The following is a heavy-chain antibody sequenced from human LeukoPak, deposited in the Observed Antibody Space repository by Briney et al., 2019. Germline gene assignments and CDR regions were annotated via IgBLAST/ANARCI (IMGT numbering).Heavy chain of an antibody. J-gene: IGHJ6*03. CDR1: GFTFSNYW. CDR3: ARSLRVRGVPDYMDV. Sequence: GGSLRLSCAASGFTFSNYWMHWVRQDPGKGLVWVSFINPDGSTTNYADSVKGRFTISRDNSKNTLYLQMNNLRVDDTAVYYCARSLRVRGVPDYMDVWGKGTTVTVYS. CDR2: INPDGSTT. D-gene: IGHD3-10*01. V-gene: IGHV3-74*01.